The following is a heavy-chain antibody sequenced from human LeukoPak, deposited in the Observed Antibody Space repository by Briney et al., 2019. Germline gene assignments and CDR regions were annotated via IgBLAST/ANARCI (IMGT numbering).Heavy chain of an antibody. CDR1: GYTFTSYA. CDR2: ISTYNGNT. CDR3: ARYVLLMTEHYFDH. V-gene: IGHV1-18*01. D-gene: IGHD2-8*01. Sequence: ASVKVSCKASGYTFTSYAISWVRKAPGQGLEWMGWISTYNGNTNYAQKLQGRVTMTTNTATSTAYMELRSLRSDDTAVYYCARYVLLMTEHYFDHWGQGALVTVSS. J-gene: IGHJ4*02.